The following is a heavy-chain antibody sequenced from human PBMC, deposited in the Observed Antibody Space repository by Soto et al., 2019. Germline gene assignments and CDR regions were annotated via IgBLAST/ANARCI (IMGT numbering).Heavy chain of an antibody. V-gene: IGHV4-59*08. CDR1: GGSISNYY. CDR3: ARTYRVWGVGIWVGELFAYYGMDV. D-gene: IGHD3-10*01. J-gene: IGHJ6*02. CDR2: IYYSGST. Sequence: SETLSLTCTVSGGSISNYYWSWIRQAPGKGLEWIGYIYYSGSTNYNPSLKSRVTISVDTSKNQFSLKLSSVTAADTAVYYCARTYRVWGVGIWVGELFAYYGMDVWGQGTTVTVS.